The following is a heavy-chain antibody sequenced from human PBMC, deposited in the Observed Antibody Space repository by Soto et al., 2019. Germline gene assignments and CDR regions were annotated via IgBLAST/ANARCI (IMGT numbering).Heavy chain of an antibody. CDR3: AKSLRATGVYYYGMDV. CDR1: GFTFSSYA. V-gene: IGHV3-23*01. D-gene: IGHD5-12*01. J-gene: IGHJ6*02. CDR2: ISGSGGST. Sequence: GGSLRLSCAASGFTFSSYAMSWVRQAPGKGLEWVSAISGSGGSTYYADSVKGRFTISRDNSKNTLYLQVNSLRAEDTAVYYCAKSLRATGVYYYGMDVWAKGPRSPSP.